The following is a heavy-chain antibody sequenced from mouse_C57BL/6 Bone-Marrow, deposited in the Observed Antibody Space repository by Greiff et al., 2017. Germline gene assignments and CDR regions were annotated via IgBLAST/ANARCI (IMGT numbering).Heavy chain of an antibody. V-gene: IGHV1-69*01. CDR2: IDPSDSYT. CDR3: ARERSCYSNYDMDY. CDR1: GYTFTSYW. Sequence: QVQLKQPGAELVMPGASVKLSCKASGYTFTSYWMHWVKQRPGQGLEWIGEIDPSDSYTNYNQKFKGKSTLTVDKSSSTAYMQLSSLTSDDSAVDYCARERSCYSNYDMDYWGQGTTLTVSS. D-gene: IGHD2-5*01. J-gene: IGHJ2*01.